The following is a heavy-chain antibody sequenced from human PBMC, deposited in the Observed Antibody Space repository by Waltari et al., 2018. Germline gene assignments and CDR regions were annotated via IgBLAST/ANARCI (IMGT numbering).Heavy chain of an antibody. CDR3: ARDGCSSTSCYGNWFDP. D-gene: IGHD2-2*01. V-gene: IGHV1-69*01. CDR2: SIPIFGTA. Sequence: QVQLVQSGAEVKKPGSSVKVSCKASGGTFSSYAISWVRQAPGQGLEWMGGSIPIFGTANYAQKFQGRVTITADESTSTAYMELSSLRSEDTAVYYCARDGCSSTSCYGNWFDPWGQGTLVTVSS. CDR1: GGTFSSYA. J-gene: IGHJ5*02.